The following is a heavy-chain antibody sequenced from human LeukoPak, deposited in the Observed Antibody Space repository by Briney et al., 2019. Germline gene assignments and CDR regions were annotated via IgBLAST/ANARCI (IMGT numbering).Heavy chain of an antibody. J-gene: IGHJ4*02. CDR3: ARVKRYCSSTSCPGDYFDY. V-gene: IGHV4-31*03. D-gene: IGHD2-2*01. CDR2: IYYSGST. CDR1: GGSIGSGGYY. Sequence: SETLSLICTVSGGSIGSGGYYWSWIRQHPGKGLEWIGYIYYSGSTYYNPSLKSRVTISVDTSKNQFSLKLSSVTAADTAVYYCARVKRYCSSTSCPGDYFDYWGQGTLVTVSS.